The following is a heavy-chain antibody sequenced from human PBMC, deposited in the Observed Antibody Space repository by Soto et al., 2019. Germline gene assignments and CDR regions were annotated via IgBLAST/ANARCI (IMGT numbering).Heavy chain of an antibody. J-gene: IGHJ4*02. D-gene: IGHD4-17*01. CDR3: ARGSSHYGDNYFDY. V-gene: IGHV4-39*01. CDR2: IYYSGST. CDR1: GGSISSSSYY. Sequence: SETLSLTCTVSGGSISSSSYYWGWIRQPPGKGLEWIGSIYYSGSTYYNPSLKSRVTISVDTSKNQFSLKLSSVTAADTAVYYCARGSSHYGDNYFDYWGQGTLVTVS.